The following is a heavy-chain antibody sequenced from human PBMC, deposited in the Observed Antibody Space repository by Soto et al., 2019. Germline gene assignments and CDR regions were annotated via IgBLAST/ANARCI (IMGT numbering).Heavy chain of an antibody. CDR1: NDSITSGDFY. V-gene: IGHV4-30-4*01. CDR2: IYFSGTT. J-gene: IGHJ6*02. CDR3: ARNRRSHYYYYVLDV. Sequence: QVQLQESGPGLVKPSQTLSLTCTVSNDSITSGDFYWGWIRQPPGTVLEWNGSIYFSGTTYYNPSLQSRLTISVDTSKNEFSLRLSSVTAADTAVYYCARNRRSHYYYYVLDVWGHGTTVTVSS.